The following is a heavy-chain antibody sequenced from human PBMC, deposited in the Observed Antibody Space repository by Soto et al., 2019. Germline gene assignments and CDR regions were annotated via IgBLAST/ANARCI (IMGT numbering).Heavy chain of an antibody. Sequence: PETLTLNCGFSGGTVAIRHWGSCSRQSPGRGLEWIVNVYPTGDTNFNPSLQSRVTFSVDKSNNQFSLRLTSVTAADTAVYFCAREIVTAAGNNYFDPWGPGTLVTVSS. CDR3: AREIVTAAGNNYFDP. J-gene: IGHJ5*02. CDR2: VYPTGDT. V-gene: IGHV4-4*01. D-gene: IGHD2-21*02. CDR1: GGTVAIRHW.